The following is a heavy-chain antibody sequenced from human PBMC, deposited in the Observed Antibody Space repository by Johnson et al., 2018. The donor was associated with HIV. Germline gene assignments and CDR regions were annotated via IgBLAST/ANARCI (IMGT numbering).Heavy chain of an antibody. V-gene: IGHV3-30*03. J-gene: IGHJ3*02. Sequence: QMLLVESGGGVVQPGGSLRLSCAASGFIFSNYDMEWVRQAPGRGLEWLVSISYDGNNKYYGDSVKGRFTISRDSYKNTLYLQMNSLRAEDTAVYFCARDSLDGEYAFDIWGQGTMLTVSS. CDR1: GFIFSNYD. D-gene: IGHD2-21*01. CDR3: ARDSLDGEYAFDI. CDR2: ISYDGNNK.